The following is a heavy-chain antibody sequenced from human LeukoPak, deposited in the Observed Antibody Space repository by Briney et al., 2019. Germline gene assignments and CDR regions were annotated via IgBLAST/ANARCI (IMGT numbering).Heavy chain of an antibody. D-gene: IGHD1-26*01. V-gene: IGHV3-21*01. CDR1: GFTFSSYT. CDR2: ISSSTYI. Sequence: PGGSLRLSCAASGFTFSSYTMNWVRQVPGKGLEWVSFISSSTYIYYADSVKGRFAISRDNAKNSLYLEMNSLRAEDTAVYYCARDGGYHFDYWGQGTLVTVSS. CDR3: ARDGGYHFDY. J-gene: IGHJ4*02.